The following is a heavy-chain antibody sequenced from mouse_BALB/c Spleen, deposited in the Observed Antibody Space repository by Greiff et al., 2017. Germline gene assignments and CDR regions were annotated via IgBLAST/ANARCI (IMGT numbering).Heavy chain of an antibody. CDR2: INPNNGGT. CDR1: GYTFTEYT. D-gene: IGHD2-10*01. V-gene: IGHV1-18*01. J-gene: IGHJ4*01. CDR3: ARDRGGAAYYGNYDAMDY. Sequence: EVKLQESGPELVKPGASVKISCKTSGYTFTEYTMHWVKQSHGKSLEWIGGINPNNGGTSYNQKFKGKATLTVDKSSSTAYMELRSLTSEDSAVYYCARDRGGAAYYGNYDAMDYWGQGTSVTVSS.